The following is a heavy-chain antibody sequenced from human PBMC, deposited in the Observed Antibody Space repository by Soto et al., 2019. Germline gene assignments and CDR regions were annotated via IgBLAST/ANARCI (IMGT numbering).Heavy chain of an antibody. V-gene: IGHV3-13*01. Sequence: EVQLVESGGGLVQPGGSLRLSCAASGFTFSSYDMHWVRQATGKGLEWVSAIGTAGDTYYPGSVKGRFTISRENAKNSLYLQMNSLRAGDTAVYYFARGNPYYYYMDVWGKGTTVTVSS. CDR3: ARGNPYYYYMDV. CDR2: IGTAGDT. CDR1: GFTFSSYD. D-gene: IGHD4-4*01. J-gene: IGHJ6*03.